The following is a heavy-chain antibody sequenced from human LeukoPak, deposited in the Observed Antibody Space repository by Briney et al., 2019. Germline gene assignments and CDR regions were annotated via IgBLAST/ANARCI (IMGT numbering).Heavy chain of an antibody. CDR2: IYYSGST. CDR1: GGSVSSNIYY. CDR3: ARALGTGWLQKE. J-gene: IGHJ4*02. Sequence: SETLSLTCTVSGGSVSSNIYYWNWIRQPPGKGLEWIGYIYYSGSTNYNPSLKSRVTISVDTSKNQFSLKLTSLTAADTAVYYCARALGTGWLQKEWGQGTLVTVSS. V-gene: IGHV4-61*01. D-gene: IGHD6-19*01.